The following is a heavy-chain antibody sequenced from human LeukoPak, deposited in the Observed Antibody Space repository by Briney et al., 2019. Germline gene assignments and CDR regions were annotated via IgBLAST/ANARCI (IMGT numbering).Heavy chain of an antibody. CDR1: GFTFSSHW. V-gene: IGHV3-7*04. D-gene: IGHD5-18*01. J-gene: IGHJ4*02. CDR2: IKQDGSEK. Sequence: PGWSLTLSCPASGFTFSSHWMTWVRQAPGKGLEWVANIKQDGSEKYYVNSVKGRFPISRDNAKNSLYLQMNSLRAEDTAVYYCARGTAVALSPFDYWGQGTLVTVSS. CDR3: ARGTAVALSPFDY.